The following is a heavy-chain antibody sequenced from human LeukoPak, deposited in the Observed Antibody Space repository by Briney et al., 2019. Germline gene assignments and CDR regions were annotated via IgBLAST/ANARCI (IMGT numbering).Heavy chain of an antibody. D-gene: IGHD6-19*01. V-gene: IGHV1-18*01. CDR1: GYTFTSYG. CDR2: ISAYNGNT. CDR3: ARGTSSGWGDAFDI. Sequence: ASGKVSCKAAGYTFTSYGIRGGGQAPGQGVGGRGWISAYNGNTNYAQKPQGRVTMTTDTSTSTAYMELRSLRSDDTAVYYCARGTSSGWGDAFDIWGQGTMVTVSS. J-gene: IGHJ3*02.